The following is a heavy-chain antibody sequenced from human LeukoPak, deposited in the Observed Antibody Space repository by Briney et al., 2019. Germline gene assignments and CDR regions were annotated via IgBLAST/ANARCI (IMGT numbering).Heavy chain of an antibody. J-gene: IGHJ4*02. CDR1: GGSIGSYY. V-gene: IGHV4-59*01. CDR2: IYYSGST. D-gene: IGHD2-15*01. Sequence: SETLSLTCTVSGGSIGSYYWSWIRQPPGKGLEWIGYIYYSGSTNYNPSLKSRVTISVDTSKNQFSLKLSSVTAADTAVYYCAGDVGYWGQGTLVTVSS. CDR3: AGDVGY.